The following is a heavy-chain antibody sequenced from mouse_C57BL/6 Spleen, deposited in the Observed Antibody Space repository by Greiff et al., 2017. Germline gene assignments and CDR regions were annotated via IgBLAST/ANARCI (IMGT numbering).Heavy chain of an antibody. CDR3: AREASTMVTTENLIWLAY. V-gene: IGHV5-4*01. CDR1: GFTFSSYA. J-gene: IGHJ3*01. CDR2: ISDGGSYT. Sequence: DVKLVESGGGLVKPGGSLKLSCAASGFTFSSYAMSWVRQTPEKRLEWVATISDGGSYTYYPDNVKGRFTISRDNAKNNLYLQMSHLKSEDTAMYYCAREASTMVTTENLIWLAYWGQGTLVTVSA. D-gene: IGHD2-2*01.